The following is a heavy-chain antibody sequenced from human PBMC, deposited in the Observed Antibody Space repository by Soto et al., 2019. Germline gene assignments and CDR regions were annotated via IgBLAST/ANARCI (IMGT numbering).Heavy chain of an antibody. Sequence: GGSLRLSCAASGFTFSRFGIHWVRQAPGKGLEWVAVISYDGSDQYYVENEKDRYTIYRDNSKNKLYLQINRMRAEDTAVYYCAKTLYYYDTGGYQWGQGT. CDR3: AKTLYYYDTGGYQ. V-gene: IGHV3-30*18. CDR2: ISYDGSDQ. D-gene: IGHD3-22*01. J-gene: IGHJ4*02. CDR1: GFTFSRFG.